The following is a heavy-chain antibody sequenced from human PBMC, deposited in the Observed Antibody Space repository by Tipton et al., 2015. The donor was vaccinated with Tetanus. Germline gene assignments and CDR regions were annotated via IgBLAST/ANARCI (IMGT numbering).Heavy chain of an antibody. CDR2: IFYSGNT. CDR3: AGGFSHYDSVP. J-gene: IGHJ5*02. V-gene: IGHV4-39*02. D-gene: IGHD3-22*01. Sequence: TLSLTCAVSDGALSSSSYYWGWIRQPPGKGLEWVGSIFYSGNTYYNSSLESRVTISIHTSKTHFSLNLRSVTAADTAVYYCAGGFSHYDSVPWGQGTLVTVSS. CDR1: DGALSSSSYY.